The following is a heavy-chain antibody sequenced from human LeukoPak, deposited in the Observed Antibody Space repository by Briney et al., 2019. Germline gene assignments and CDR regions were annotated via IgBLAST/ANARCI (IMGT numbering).Heavy chain of an antibody. J-gene: IGHJ3*02. Sequence: PGGSLRFSCAASGFTFSHYGMHWVRQAPGKGLEWVALIWDDGNKKSHADTVKGRFTISRDNSKNTLYLQMNSLRAEDTAVYYCARDFGTTVTTFGAVDIWGQGTKVIVSS. CDR1: GFTFSHYG. CDR3: ARDFGTTVTTFGAVDI. D-gene: IGHD4-17*01. V-gene: IGHV3-33*01. CDR2: IWDDGNKK.